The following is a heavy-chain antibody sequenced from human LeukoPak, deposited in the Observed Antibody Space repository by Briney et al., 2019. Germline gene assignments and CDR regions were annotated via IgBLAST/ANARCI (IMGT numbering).Heavy chain of an antibody. D-gene: IGHD5-12*01. J-gene: IGHJ5*02. V-gene: IGHV3-7*01. CDR1: GFTFSSYW. CDR2: IKQDGSEK. Sequence: PGRSLRLSCAASGFTFSSYWMSWVRQAPGKGLEWVANIKQDGSEKYYVDSVKGRFTISRDNAKNSLYLQMNSLRAEDTAVYYCARGAHIVATIRANWFDPWGQGTLVTVSS. CDR3: ARGAHIVATIRANWFDP.